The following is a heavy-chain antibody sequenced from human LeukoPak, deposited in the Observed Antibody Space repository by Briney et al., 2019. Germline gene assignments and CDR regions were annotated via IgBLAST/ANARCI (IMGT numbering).Heavy chain of an antibody. D-gene: IGHD6-13*01. CDR1: GFTVSSNY. CDR2: IYSGGST. CDR3: ARDRSWPSYFDY. J-gene: IGHJ4*02. Sequence: GGSLRLSCAASGFTVSSNYMSWVRQAPGKGLEWVSVIYSGGSTYYADSVKGGFTNSRDNSKNTLYLQMNSLRAEDTAVYYCARDRSWPSYFDYWGQGTLVTVSS. V-gene: IGHV3-53*01.